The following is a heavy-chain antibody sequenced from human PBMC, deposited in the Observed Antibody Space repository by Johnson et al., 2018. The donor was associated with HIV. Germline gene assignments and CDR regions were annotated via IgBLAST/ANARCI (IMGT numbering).Heavy chain of an antibody. V-gene: IGHV3-30-3*01. CDR2: ISYDGSTK. Sequence: QVQLVESGGGVVQPGRSLRLSCAASGFTFSSYAMHWVRQAPGKGLEWVAVISYDGSTKYYVDSVKGRFCISRDNSKNTLYLQINRLSAEDTALYYCARDLTVAGITLGAFDIWGQGTMVTVSS. CDR1: GFTFSSYA. D-gene: IGHD6-19*01. CDR3: ARDLTVAGITLGAFDI. J-gene: IGHJ3*02.